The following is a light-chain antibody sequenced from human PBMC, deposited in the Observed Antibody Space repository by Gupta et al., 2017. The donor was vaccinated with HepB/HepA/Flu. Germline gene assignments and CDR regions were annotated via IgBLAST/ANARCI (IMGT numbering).Light chain of an antibody. CDR3: QQYYTTPQT. V-gene: IGKV4-1*01. CDR2: WAS. Sequence: DIVMTQSPDSLAVSLGERATINCKSSQNVLYSSNNKNYIAWYQQKLGQPPNLLIYWASTRKSGVADRFSGSGSGTDFTLTISSLQAEDVAVYYCQQYYTTPQTFGQGTKVEIK. J-gene: IGKJ1*01. CDR1: QNVLYSSNNKNY.